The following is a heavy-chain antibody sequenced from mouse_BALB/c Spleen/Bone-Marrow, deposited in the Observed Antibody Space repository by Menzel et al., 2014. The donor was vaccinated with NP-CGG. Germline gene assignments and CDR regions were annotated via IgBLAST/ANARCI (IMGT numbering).Heavy chain of an antibody. CDR2: IDPSDSYT. D-gene: IGHD2-4*01. Sequence: VQLQQSGAELVKPGASVKMSCKASGYTFTSYWMHWVKQRPGQGLEWIGVIDPSDSYTSYNQKFKGKATLTVDTSSSTAYMQLSSLTSEDSAVYYCTRGDYDWYFDVWGAETTVTVSS. CDR1: GYTFTSYW. CDR3: TRGDYDWYFDV. J-gene: IGHJ1*01. V-gene: IGHV1S127*01.